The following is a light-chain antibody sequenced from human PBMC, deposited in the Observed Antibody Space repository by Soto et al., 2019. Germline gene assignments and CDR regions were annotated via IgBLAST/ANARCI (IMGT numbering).Light chain of an antibody. CDR3: QQRSNWPPWIT. Sequence: EIVMTQSPGTLSLSPGERATLSCRAGQSVSSSYLAWYQQKPGQAPRLLIYDASNRATGIPARFSGSGSGTDFTLTISSLEPEDFAVYYCQQRSNWPPWITFGQGTRLEIK. CDR1: QSVSSSY. V-gene: IGKV3D-20*02. CDR2: DAS. J-gene: IGKJ5*01.